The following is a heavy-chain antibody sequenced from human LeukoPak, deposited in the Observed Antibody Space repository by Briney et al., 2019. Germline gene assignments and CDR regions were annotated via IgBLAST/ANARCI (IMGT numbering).Heavy chain of an antibody. CDR2: IYYSGST. V-gene: IGHV4-59*08. D-gene: IGHD6-19*01. CDR3: ASEGLAVAGNFLY. Sequence: SSGTLSLTCTVSGGSISSYYWSWIRQPPGKGLEWIGYIYYSGSTNYNPSLKSRVTISVDTSENQFSLNLRSVTAADTAVYYCASEGLAVAGNFLYWGQGALVTVSS. CDR1: GGSISSYY. J-gene: IGHJ4*02.